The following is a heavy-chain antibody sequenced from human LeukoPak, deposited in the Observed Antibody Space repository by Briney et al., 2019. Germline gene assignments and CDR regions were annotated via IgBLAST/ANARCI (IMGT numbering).Heavy chain of an antibody. CDR2: IYYSGST. V-gene: IGHV4-59*08. CDR3: ARQDTRGYYVDY. D-gene: IGHD3-22*01. J-gene: IGHJ4*02. Sequence: SETLSLTRTVSGGSISSYYWSWIRQPPGKGLEWIGYIYYSGSTNYNPSLKSRVTISVDTSKNQFSLKLSSVTAADTAVYYCARQDTRGYYVDYWGQGTLVIVSS. CDR1: GGSISSYY.